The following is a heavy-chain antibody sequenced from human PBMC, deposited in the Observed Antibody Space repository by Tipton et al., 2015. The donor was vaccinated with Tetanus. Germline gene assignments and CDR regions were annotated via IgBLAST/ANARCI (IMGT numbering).Heavy chain of an antibody. J-gene: IGHJ2*01. CDR2: IFYTGSA. CDR3: ARGGSYSYGPRGFDL. V-gene: IGHV4-61*05. Sequence: LRLSCTVSGDSITSSSYFWGWIRQPPGKGLEWVGHIFYTGSAHYNPSFESRVTISVDTPKNQFSLKLTSLTVADTAVYYCARGGSYSYGPRGFDLWGRGTLVTVSS. D-gene: IGHD5-18*01. CDR1: GDSITSSSYF.